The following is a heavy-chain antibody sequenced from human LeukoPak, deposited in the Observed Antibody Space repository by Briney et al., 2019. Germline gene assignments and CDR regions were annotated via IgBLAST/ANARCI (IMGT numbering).Heavy chain of an antibody. CDR1: GFTFSSYW. D-gene: IGHD6-13*01. Sequence: PGGSLRLSCAASGFTFSSYWMSWVRQAPGKGLEWVANIKQDGSEKYYVDSVKGRFTISRDNAKNSLYLQMNSLRAEDTAVYYCAMCDSRGSWYVDSYFDYWGQGTLVTVSS. CDR2: IKQDGSEK. V-gene: IGHV3-7*01. CDR3: AMCDSRGSWYVDSYFDY. J-gene: IGHJ4*02.